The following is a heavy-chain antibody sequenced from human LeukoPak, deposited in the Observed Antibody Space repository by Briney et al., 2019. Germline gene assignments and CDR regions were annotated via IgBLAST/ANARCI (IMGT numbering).Heavy chain of an antibody. CDR1: GFTLREYW. D-gene: IGHD3-10*01. CDR3: ATYTQNFGAPGTDY. J-gene: IGHJ4*02. CDR2: IDKDGSEK. V-gene: IGHV3-7*01. Sequence: GGSLRLSCTVSGFTLREYWMRWVRQAPGKGLEWVASIDKDGSEKRYVDSVKGRFTISRDNAKNSVYLQMTSLGAEDTAVYYCATYTQNFGAPGTDYWGQGTLVTVSS.